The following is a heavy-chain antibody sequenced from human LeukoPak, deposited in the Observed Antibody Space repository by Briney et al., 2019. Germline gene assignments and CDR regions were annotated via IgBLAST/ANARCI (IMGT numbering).Heavy chain of an antibody. CDR1: GFTVSSNY. CDR3: ARNLGYCSSSSCYRASYYGMDV. CDR2: ISWNSGNI. J-gene: IGHJ6*02. D-gene: IGHD2-2*01. Sequence: QPGGSLRLSCAASGFTVSSNYMSWVRQAPGKGLEWVSGISWNSGNINYADSVKGRFTISRDNAKNSLYLQMKSLRAEDTALYYCARNLGYCSSSSCYRASYYGMDVWGQGTTVTVSS. V-gene: IGHV3-9*01.